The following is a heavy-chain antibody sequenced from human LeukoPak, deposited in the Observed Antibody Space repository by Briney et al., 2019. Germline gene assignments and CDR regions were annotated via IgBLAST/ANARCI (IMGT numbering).Heavy chain of an antibody. CDR2: ISGSGGST. CDR1: GFTFSNYA. CDR3: ASGGIGYCSSTSCLY. Sequence: PGGSLRLSCAASGFTFSNYAMTWVRQAPGKGLEWVSVISGSGGSTYYADSVKGRFTISRVNSRNTLYLQLNSLRAEDTAVYYCASGGIGYCSSTSCLYWGQGTLVTVSS. V-gene: IGHV3-23*01. J-gene: IGHJ4*02. D-gene: IGHD2-2*01.